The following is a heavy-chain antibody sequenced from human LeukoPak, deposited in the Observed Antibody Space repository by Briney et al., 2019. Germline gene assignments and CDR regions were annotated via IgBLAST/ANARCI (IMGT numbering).Heavy chain of an antibody. J-gene: IGHJ4*02. D-gene: IGHD3-22*01. CDR2: IYYSGST. CDR1: GGSISSSSYS. CDR3: ARWGAGYYYDSSGYYGPIDY. Sequence: SETLSLTCTVSGGSISSSSYSWGWIRQPPGKGLEWIGSIYYSGSTYYNPSLKSRVTISVDTSKNQFSLKLSSVTAADTAVYYCARWGAGYYYDSSGYYGPIDYWGQGTLVAVSS. V-gene: IGHV4-39*01.